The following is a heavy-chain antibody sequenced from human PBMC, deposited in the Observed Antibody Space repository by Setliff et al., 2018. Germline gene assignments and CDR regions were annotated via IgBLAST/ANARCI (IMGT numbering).Heavy chain of an antibody. J-gene: IGHJ6*02. CDR3: ASDGQGNYNFWSGSYYYYGMDV. Sequence: ASVKVSCKVSGYTLTELSMHWVRQAPGKGLEWMGGFDPEDGETIYAQKFQGRVTMTEDTSTDTAYMELSSLRSEDTAVYYCASDGQGNYNFWSGSYYYYGMDVWGQGTTVTVSS. V-gene: IGHV1-24*01. CDR2: FDPEDGET. CDR1: GYTLTELS. D-gene: IGHD3-3*01.